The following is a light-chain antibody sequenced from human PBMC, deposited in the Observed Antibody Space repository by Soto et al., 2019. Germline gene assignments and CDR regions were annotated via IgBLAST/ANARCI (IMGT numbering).Light chain of an antibody. CDR3: SSYTRINIWV. CDR2: DVS. V-gene: IGLV2-14*03. CDR1: SSDVGGFKY. J-gene: IGLJ3*02. Sequence: QSALTQPASVSGSPGQSITISCTATSSDVGGFKYVSWYQQHPGKAPKLIIYDVSNRPSGVSNRFSGSKSADTASLTISGLQAEDEAGYYCSSYTRINIWVFGGGTKLTVL.